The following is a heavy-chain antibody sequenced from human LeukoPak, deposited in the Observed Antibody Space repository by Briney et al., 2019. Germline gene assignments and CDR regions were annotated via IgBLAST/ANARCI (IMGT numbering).Heavy chain of an antibody. J-gene: IGHJ5*02. V-gene: IGHV3-23*01. CDR1: GFTFSSYA. D-gene: IGHD3-3*01. Sequence: GGSLRLSCAASGFTFSSYAMSWVRQAPGKGLEWVSAISGRGGSTYYADSVKGRFTISRDNSKNTLYLQMNSLRAEDTAVYYCAKSDDFWSGYYRFDPWGQGTLVTVSS. CDR2: ISGRGGST. CDR3: AKSDDFWSGYYRFDP.